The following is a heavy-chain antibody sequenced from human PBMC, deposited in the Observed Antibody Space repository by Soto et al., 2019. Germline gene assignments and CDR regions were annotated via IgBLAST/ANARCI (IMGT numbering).Heavy chain of an antibody. J-gene: IGHJ3*02. V-gene: IGHV4-39*01. CDR3: SRPLYAHWAFGI. Sequence: QLLESGPGLLKPSETLSLSCTVYGDSMTISDFLWGWVRPSPGKGLECIGGIYYSGSAYYNPSLGSRATLSVDTSRNQFFFSVKSVTDADTAVYYCSRPLYAHWAFGIWGQGKLVTVSS. CDR1: GDSMTISDFL. D-gene: IGHD2-2*01. CDR2: IYYSGSA.